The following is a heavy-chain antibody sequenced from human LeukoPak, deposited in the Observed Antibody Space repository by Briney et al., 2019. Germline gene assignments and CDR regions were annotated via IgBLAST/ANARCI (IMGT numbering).Heavy chain of an antibody. V-gene: IGHV3-53*01. CDR2: IYSGGST. CDR1: GFTVSSNY. Sequence: PGGSLRLSCAASGFTVSSNYMSWVRQAPGKGLEWVSVIYSGGSTYYADSVKGRFTISRDNSKNTLYLQMNSLRAEDTAVYCCARDLGYSYGIYWGQGTLVTVSS. CDR3: ARDLGYSYGIY. J-gene: IGHJ4*02. D-gene: IGHD5-18*01.